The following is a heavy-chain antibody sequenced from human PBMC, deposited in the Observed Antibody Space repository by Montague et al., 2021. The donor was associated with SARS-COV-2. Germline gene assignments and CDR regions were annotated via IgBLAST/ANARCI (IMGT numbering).Heavy chain of an antibody. CDR1: GGSISSPDDY. CDR2: ISYTGRT. V-gene: IGHV4-39*01. J-gene: IGHJ4*02. D-gene: IGHD2-8*01. Sequence: SETLSLTCTASGGSISSPDDYWGWIRQPPGKGLEWIGSISYTGRTYYNPSLKSRVSLSMDTSKNHFSLSLSSVTVADTAVYFCARQLPSYCATNNCYHSYYDDWGQGALVTVSS. CDR3: ARQLPSYCATNNCYHSYYDD.